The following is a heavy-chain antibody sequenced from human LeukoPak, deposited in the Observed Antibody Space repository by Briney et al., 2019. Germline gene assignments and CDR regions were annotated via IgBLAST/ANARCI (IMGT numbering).Heavy chain of an antibody. D-gene: IGHD5-12*01. CDR3: ARVERSRVATTTTTVYYHYMDV. CDR2: IYYSGGS. CDR1: GGSIINYY. Sequence: SQTLSLTCTVTGGSIINYYLTWIRQPPGKGLEWIGYIYYSGGSTSNPSLMSRLSMSVDTSNNQLSLKLSSVTAADTAVYYCARVERSRVATTTTTVYYHYMDVWGQGTTVTVSS. J-gene: IGHJ6*02. V-gene: IGHV4-59*12.